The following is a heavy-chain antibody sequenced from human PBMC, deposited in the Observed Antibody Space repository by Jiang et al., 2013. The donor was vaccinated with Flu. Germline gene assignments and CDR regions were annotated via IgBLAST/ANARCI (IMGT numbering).Heavy chain of an antibody. Sequence: KPTQTLTLTCTFSGFSLSTSGVTVGWIRQPPGKALEWLALIYWNDDERYSPSLKNRVSVSKDTSKNXAVLTMTNMDPVDTATYYCAHRPVGREEIGYNXGFGYWGQGTLVTVSS. D-gene: IGHD5-24*01. J-gene: IGHJ4*02. CDR2: IYWNDDE. CDR1: GFSLSTSGVT. CDR3: AHRPVGREEIGYNXGFGY. V-gene: IGHV2-5*01.